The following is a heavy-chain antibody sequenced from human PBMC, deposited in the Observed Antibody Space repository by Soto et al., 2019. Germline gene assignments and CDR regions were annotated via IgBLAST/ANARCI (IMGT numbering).Heavy chain of an antibody. Sequence: SGPTLVNPTQTLTLTCTFSGFSLSTSGVGVGWIRQPPGKALEWLALIYWDDDKRYSPSLKSRLTITKDTSKNQVVLTMTNMDPVDTATYYCAHRRGRYCSGGSCLRRSPFRVAVSFDYWGQGTLVTVSS. CDR1: GFSLSTSGVG. CDR3: AHRRGRYCSGGSCLRRSPFRVAVSFDY. CDR2: IYWDDDK. J-gene: IGHJ4*02. D-gene: IGHD2-15*01. V-gene: IGHV2-5*02.